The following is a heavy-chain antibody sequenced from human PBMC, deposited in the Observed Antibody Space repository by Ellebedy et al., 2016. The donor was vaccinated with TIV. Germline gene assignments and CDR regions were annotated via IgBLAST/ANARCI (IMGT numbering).Heavy chain of an antibody. Sequence: GGSLRLXXVASGFDFSNYAMNWVRQAPGKGLEWVSSISITSSYIHYADSVKGRFTTSRDNANNSLYLQMNSLRAEDTAVYYCARWGYSNGYDYWGQGVLVTVSS. CDR1: GFDFSNYA. CDR3: ARWGYSNGYDY. D-gene: IGHD5-18*01. V-gene: IGHV3-21*01. CDR2: ISITSSYI. J-gene: IGHJ4*02.